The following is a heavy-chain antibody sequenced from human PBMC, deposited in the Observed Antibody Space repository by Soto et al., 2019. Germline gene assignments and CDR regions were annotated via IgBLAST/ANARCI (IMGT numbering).Heavy chain of an antibody. CDR2: ISSGSSDI. V-gene: IGHV3-21*06. CDR3: AKTVCSGSSCSFYYYYAMDV. CDR1: GLTFSHYN. D-gene: IGHD2-2*01. J-gene: IGHJ6*02. Sequence: GGSLRLSCAASGLTFSHYNMNWVRQAPGKGLEWVSFISSGSSDIYYANSVKGRFTISRDNAKNSLYLQMNSLRAEDTVVYYCAKTVCSGSSCSFYYYYAMDVWGQGTTVTVSS.